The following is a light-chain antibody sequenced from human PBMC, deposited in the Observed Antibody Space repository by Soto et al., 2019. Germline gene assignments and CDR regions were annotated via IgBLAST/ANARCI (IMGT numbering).Light chain of an antibody. CDR3: MQATQSLWT. CDR1: QSLLHSDGNTY. CDR2: KSS. J-gene: IGKJ1*01. Sequence: EIVMTQTPLSSPVTFGQPASISCRSSQSLLHSDGNTYLSWLQQSPSQPPRLLIYKSSERFSGVPDRFSGSGAGTYFTLTISRVEAEDVGVYYCMQATQSLWTFGQGTKVEIK. V-gene: IGKV2-24*01.